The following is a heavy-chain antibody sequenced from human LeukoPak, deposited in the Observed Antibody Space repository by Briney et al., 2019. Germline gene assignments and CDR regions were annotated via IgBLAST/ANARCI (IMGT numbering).Heavy chain of an antibody. CDR1: GYTFTSYY. J-gene: IGHJ6*02. CDR2: INPSGGST. D-gene: IGHD4-11*01. CDR3: ARADYSNTYYYYYGMDV. V-gene: IGHV1-46*01. Sequence: GASVKVSCKASGYTFTSYYTHWVRQAPGQGLEWMGIINPSGGSTSYAQKFQGGVTMTRDTSTSTVYMELSSLRSEDTAVYYCARADYSNTYYYYYGMDVWGQGTTVTVSS.